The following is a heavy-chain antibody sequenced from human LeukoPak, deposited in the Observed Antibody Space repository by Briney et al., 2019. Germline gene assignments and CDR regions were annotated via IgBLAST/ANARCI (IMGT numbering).Heavy chain of an antibody. CDR3: AIKGGTNLDY. D-gene: IGHD2-15*01. Sequence: SVKVSCKAPGGTFSSYAISWVRQAPGQGLEWMGRIIPILGIANYAQKFQGRVTITADKSTSTAYMELSSLRSEDTAVYYCAIKGGTNLDYWGQGTLVTVSS. J-gene: IGHJ4*02. V-gene: IGHV1-69*04. CDR2: IIPILGIA. CDR1: GGTFSSYA.